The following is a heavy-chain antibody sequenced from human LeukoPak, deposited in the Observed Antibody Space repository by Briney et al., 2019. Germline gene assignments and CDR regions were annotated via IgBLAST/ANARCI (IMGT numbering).Heavy chain of an antibody. CDR1: GYTFTGYA. CDR3: ARHDNDDDFDY. J-gene: IGHJ4*02. V-gene: IGHV7-4-1*02. CDR2: INMYTANP. Sequence: ASVKVSCKASGYTFTGYAINWLRQAPGPGLEWMGWINMYTANPAYAQGFTERFVFSLDTSVTTAYLQISNLKTEDTAVYYCARHDNDDDFDYWGQGTLVTVSS. D-gene: IGHD3-16*01.